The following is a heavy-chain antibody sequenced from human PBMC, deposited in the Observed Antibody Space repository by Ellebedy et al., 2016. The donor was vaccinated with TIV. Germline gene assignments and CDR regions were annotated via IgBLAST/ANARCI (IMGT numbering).Heavy chain of an antibody. V-gene: IGHV3-30*18. CDR3: AKDLRDRSSRYTGSWNLYYGMDV. J-gene: IGHJ6*02. Sequence: PGGSLRLSCAASGFTFSSYGMHWVRQAPGKGLEWVEVTSDAEGAKHYADSVKGRFTISRNNSKNTLYLQMNSLRTEDTSGYYCAKDLRDRSSRYTGSWNLYYGMDVWGQGTTVTVSS. CDR1: GFTFSSYG. CDR2: TSDAEGAK. D-gene: IGHD6-13*01.